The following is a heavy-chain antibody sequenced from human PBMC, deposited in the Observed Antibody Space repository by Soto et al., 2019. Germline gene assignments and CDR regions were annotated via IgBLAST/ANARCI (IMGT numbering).Heavy chain of an antibody. D-gene: IGHD2-8*01. V-gene: IGHV1-3*01. CDR3: ASSSVGYCTNSVCSRPLH. CDR2: INAGNGNT. J-gene: IGHJ4*02. CDR1: GYNFTSYA. Sequence: GASVKVSCKASGYNFTSYAMHWVRQAPGQRLEWMGWINAGNGNTKYSQKFQERVTITRDMSTSTAYMELSSLRSEDTAVYYCASSSVGYCTNSVCSRPLHWGQGTLVTVSS.